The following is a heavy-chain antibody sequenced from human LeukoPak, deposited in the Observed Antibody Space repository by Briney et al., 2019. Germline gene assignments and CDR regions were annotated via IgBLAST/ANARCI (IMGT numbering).Heavy chain of an antibody. CDR1: GFAVNSNY. Sequence: GGSLRLSCAASGFAVNSNYMSWVSQAPGKGLEWVSVIYSCGNTYYADSVKGRFTISRDNAKNTLYLQMNSLRAEDTAVYYCASGSSSGGSCYSVYFQHWGQGTLVTVSS. CDR3: ASGSSSGGSCYSVYFQH. V-gene: IGHV3-53*01. CDR2: IYSCGNT. J-gene: IGHJ1*01. D-gene: IGHD2-15*01.